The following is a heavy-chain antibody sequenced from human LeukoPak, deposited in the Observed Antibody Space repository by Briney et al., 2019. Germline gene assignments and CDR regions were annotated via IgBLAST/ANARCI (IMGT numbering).Heavy chain of an antibody. V-gene: IGHV3-7*01. CDR3: ARGERGPQAAPILFDY. CDR2: IKEDGTEK. D-gene: IGHD2-15*01. Sequence: GGSLRLSCAASGFRISGYWMTWVRQAPGKGLEWVANIKEDGTEKYYLDSVKGRFTISRDNAKNSLFLQMNSLRAEDTAVYYCARGERGPQAAPILFDYWGQGTLVTVSS. CDR1: GFRISGYW. J-gene: IGHJ4*02.